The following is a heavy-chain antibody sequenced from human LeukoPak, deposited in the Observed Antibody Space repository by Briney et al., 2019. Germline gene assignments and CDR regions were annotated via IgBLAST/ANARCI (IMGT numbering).Heavy chain of an antibody. J-gene: IGHJ3*02. Sequence: GESLQISCEGSGYSFTSYWIAWVRQLPGKGLEWMGIIHPGNSEARYSPSFRGQVTITSARSISTVYLQWRSLKASDTAIYYCARRVSCDAFHIWGQGTMVIVS. CDR1: GYSFTSYW. CDR2: IHPGNSEA. V-gene: IGHV5-51*01. CDR3: ARRVSCDAFHI. D-gene: IGHD5/OR15-5a*01.